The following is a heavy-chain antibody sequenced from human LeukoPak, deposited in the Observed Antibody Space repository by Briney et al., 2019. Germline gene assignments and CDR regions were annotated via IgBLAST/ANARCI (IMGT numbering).Heavy chain of an antibody. CDR3: ARVHIGYSRPYYFDY. D-gene: IGHD6-13*01. V-gene: IGHV1-2*06. CDR1: GYTFTSYY. Sequence: ASVKVSCKASGYTFTSYYMHWVRQAPGQGLEWMGRINPNSGGTNYAQKFQGRVTMTRDTSISTAYMELSRLRSDDTAVYYCARVHIGYSRPYYFDYWGQGTLVTVSS. J-gene: IGHJ4*02. CDR2: INPNSGGT.